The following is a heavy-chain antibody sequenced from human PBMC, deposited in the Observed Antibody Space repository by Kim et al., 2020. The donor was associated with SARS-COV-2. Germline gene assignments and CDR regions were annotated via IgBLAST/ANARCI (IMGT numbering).Heavy chain of an antibody. V-gene: IGHV3-33*05. D-gene: IGHD1-26*01. CDR2: ISYDGINK. Sequence: GGSLRLSCAASGFTFSSYGIHWVRQAPGMGLEWVAVISYDGINKYYADSVKGRFTISRDNSKNTLYLQMNSLRAQDTAVYYCARGKSGSYLSPFDYWGQGTLVTVSS. CDR3: ARGKSGSYLSPFDY. CDR1: GFTFSSYG. J-gene: IGHJ4*02.